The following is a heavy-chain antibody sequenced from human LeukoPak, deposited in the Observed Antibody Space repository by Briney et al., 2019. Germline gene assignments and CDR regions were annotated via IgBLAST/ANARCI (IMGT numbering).Heavy chain of an antibody. CDR3: ARVHHNTAMRDIDY. CDR2: ITSSAGTI. V-gene: IGHV3-48*03. D-gene: IGHD5-18*01. J-gene: IGHJ4*02. CDR1: GFTFSSYE. Sequence: GGSLGLLRAASGFTFSSYEMHWVRQAPGKGLEWISYITSSAGTIYYADSVKGRFTISRDNAKSSLYLQMNSLRVEDTAVYYCARVHHNTAMRDIDYWGQG.